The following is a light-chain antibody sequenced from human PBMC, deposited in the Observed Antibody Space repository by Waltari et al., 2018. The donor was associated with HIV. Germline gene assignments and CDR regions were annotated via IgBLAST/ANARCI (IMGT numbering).Light chain of an antibody. CDR2: NND. V-gene: IGLV1-44*01. CDR1: SSTIGSTP. CDR3: AAWDDSLNGYV. Sequence: QSVLTQPSSASGTPGQRVTISCSGGSSTIGSTPVNWFQQLPGTAPKLLIYNNDQRPSGVPDRFSGSKSGTSASLAISGLQSEDEADYYCAAWDDSLNGYVFGTGTKVTVL. J-gene: IGLJ1*01.